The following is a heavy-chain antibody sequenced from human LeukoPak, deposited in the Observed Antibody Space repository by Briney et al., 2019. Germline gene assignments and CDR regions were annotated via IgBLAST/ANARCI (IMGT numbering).Heavy chain of an antibody. CDR2: IYHGGSS. Sequence: PSETLSLTCAGSGCSISSGDYSWSWIRQPPGQGLEWIGYIYHGGSSYYNPSLKSRVTISVDRSKNQFSLKVTSVSAADTAVYYCARGGGYDVWTVDYWGQGALVTVSS. J-gene: IGHJ4*02. CDR3: ARGGGYDVWTVDY. D-gene: IGHD5-12*01. V-gene: IGHV4-30-2*01. CDR1: GCSISSGDYS.